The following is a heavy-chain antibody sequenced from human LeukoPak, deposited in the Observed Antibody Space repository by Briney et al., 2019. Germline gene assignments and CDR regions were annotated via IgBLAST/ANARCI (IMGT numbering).Heavy chain of an antibody. CDR3: ARGPLASLYYYYGMDV. Sequence: GASVKVSCKASGGTFSSYAISWVRQAPGQGLEWMGGIIPIFGTANYAQKFQGRVTITADESTSTAYMELSSLRSEDTAVYYCARGPLASLYYYYGMDVWGQGTTVTVSS. V-gene: IGHV1-69*13. J-gene: IGHJ6*02. CDR1: GGTFSSYA. D-gene: IGHD3-3*02. CDR2: IIPIFGTA.